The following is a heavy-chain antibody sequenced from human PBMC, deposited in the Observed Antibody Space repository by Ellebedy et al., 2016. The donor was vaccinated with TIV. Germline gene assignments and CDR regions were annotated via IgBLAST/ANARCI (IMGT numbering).Heavy chain of an antibody. J-gene: IGHJ5*02. CDR2: IYYSGST. CDR1: GGSISSYY. D-gene: IGHD6-19*01. Sequence: SETMSLTXTVSGGSISSYYWSWIRQPPGKGLDWIGYIYYSGSTNYNPSLKSRVTISVDTSKNQFSLKLSSVTAADTAVYYCARGGTVAGTEWFDPWGQGTLVTVSS. CDR3: ARGGTVAGTEWFDP. V-gene: IGHV4-59*01.